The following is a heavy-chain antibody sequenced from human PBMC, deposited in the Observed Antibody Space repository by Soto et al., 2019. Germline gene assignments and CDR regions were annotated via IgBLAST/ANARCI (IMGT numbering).Heavy chain of an antibody. V-gene: IGHV3-23*01. CDR3: ARSYYDSTGFAVDP. J-gene: IGHJ5*02. CDR1: GFTFSSYA. Sequence: GGSLRLSCAASGFTFSSYAMSWVRQAPGKGLEWVSAISGSGGSTYYADSVKGRFTISRDNSKNTLYLQMNSLRASDTAVYYCARSYYDSTGFAVDPWGQGTLVTV. CDR2: ISGSGGST. D-gene: IGHD3-22*01.